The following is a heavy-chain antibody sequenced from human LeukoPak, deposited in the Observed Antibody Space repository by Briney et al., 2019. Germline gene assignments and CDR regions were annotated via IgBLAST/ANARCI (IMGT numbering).Heavy chain of an antibody. J-gene: IGHJ4*02. D-gene: IGHD6-13*01. CDR1: GFTFSTHA. V-gene: IGHV3-23*01. CDR2: ISGNGGTT. CDR3: AKPPPDSSSWLFDY. Sequence: GGSLRLSCAASGFTFSTHAMSWFRQAPGKGLVWVSTISGNGGTTYYADSVKGRFTISRDNSKNTLYLQMNSLRVEDTAVYYCAKPPPDSSSWLFDYWGQGTLVTVSS.